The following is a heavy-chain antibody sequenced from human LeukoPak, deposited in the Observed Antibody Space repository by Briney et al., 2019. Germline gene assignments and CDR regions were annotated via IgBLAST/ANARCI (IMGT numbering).Heavy chain of an antibody. Sequence: GGSLRLSCAASGFTFTNYNMNWVRQAPGKGLEWVSSITSSSSYIYYADSVKGRFTISRDNSKNTLYLQMNSLRAEDTAVYYCANGYCTNGVCYPYYYYYMDVWGKGTTVTVSS. CDR1: GFTFTNYN. CDR3: ANGYCTNGVCYPYYYYYMDV. CDR2: ITSSSSYI. D-gene: IGHD2-8*01. V-gene: IGHV3-21*01. J-gene: IGHJ6*03.